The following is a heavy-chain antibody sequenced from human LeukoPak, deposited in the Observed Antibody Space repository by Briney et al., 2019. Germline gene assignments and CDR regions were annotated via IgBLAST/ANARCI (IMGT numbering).Heavy chain of an antibody. D-gene: IGHD2-15*01. Sequence: GGSLRLSCAASGFTFSSNAMNWVRQAPGKGLEWVSSISMSSTYIYYADSVKGRFTISRDNAKNSLYLQMNSLRAEDTAVYYCARGYCSGGSCYFDYWGQGTLVTVSS. J-gene: IGHJ4*02. V-gene: IGHV3-21*01. CDR2: ISMSSTYI. CDR1: GFTFSSNA. CDR3: ARGYCSGGSCYFDY.